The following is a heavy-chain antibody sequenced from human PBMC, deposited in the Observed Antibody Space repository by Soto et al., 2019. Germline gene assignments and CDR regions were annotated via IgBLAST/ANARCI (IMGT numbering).Heavy chain of an antibody. CDR2: IWSDGSNK. Sequence: GGSLRLSCTASGFTFSSNGMHWVRQAPGKGLEWVAVIWSDGSNKYYADSVKGRFTIFRDNSKSTLYLQMNGLRAEDTAVYYCARDGSNKPGFYYGMDVWGQGTTVTVSS. J-gene: IGHJ6*02. CDR1: GFTFSSNG. CDR3: ARDGSNKPGFYYGMDV. V-gene: IGHV3-33*01. D-gene: IGHD6-13*01.